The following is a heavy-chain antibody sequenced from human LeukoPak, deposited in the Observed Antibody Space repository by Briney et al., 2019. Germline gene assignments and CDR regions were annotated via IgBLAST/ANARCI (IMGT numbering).Heavy chain of an antibody. CDR2: INPNSGGT. Sequence: GASVKVSCRASGYTFTGYYIHWIRQAPGQGLEWMGWINPNSGGTNYAQKFQGRVTMTRDTSISTAYMQLSRLSSDDTAVYYCARVSYGSGSYRFDYWGQGTLVTVSS. D-gene: IGHD3-10*01. CDR1: GYTFTGYY. J-gene: IGHJ4*02. V-gene: IGHV1-2*02. CDR3: ARVSYGSGSYRFDY.